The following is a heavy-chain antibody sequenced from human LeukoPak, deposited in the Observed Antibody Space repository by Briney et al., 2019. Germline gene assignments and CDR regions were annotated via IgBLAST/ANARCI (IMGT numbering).Heavy chain of an antibody. J-gene: IGHJ5*02. D-gene: IGHD6-13*01. Sequence: PGGSLRLSCAAAGFSFSSYAMSWVRQAPGKGLEWVSGISVSGGTTNYADSVKGRFTISRDNSKNTLFLQMNSLRAEDTAVYYCARDVEQQLVPWGQGTLVTVSS. CDR3: ARDVEQQLVP. V-gene: IGHV3-23*01. CDR1: GFSFSSYA. CDR2: ISVSGGTT.